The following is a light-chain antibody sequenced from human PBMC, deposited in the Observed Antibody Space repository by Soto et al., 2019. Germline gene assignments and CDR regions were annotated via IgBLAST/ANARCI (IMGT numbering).Light chain of an antibody. CDR2: TAS. J-gene: IGKJ4*01. Sequence: DIQLTQSPSFLSASVGDRVTITCRASQGISSYLAWYQQKPGKAPKLLIYTASTLQSGVPSRFSGSGSGTDFTLTINSLQREDFATYYCQQTYNTPLTFGGGTKVDIK. CDR3: QQTYNTPLT. V-gene: IGKV1-9*01. CDR1: QGISSY.